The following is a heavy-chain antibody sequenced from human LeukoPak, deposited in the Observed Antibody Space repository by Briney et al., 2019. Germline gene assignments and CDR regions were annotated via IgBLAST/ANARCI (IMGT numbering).Heavy chain of an antibody. CDR3: ARDRVRGNSNPYFDY. CDR1: GGSVNSGTYY. V-gene: IGHV4-61*01. J-gene: IGHJ4*02. D-gene: IGHD4-11*01. Sequence: NPSETLSLTCTVSGGSVNSGTYYWNWIRQPPGKGLEWIGYIYYSGSTNYNPSLKSRVTISVGTSKNQFSLKLSSVTAADTAVYYCARDRVRGNSNPYFDYWGQGTLATVSS. CDR2: IYYSGST.